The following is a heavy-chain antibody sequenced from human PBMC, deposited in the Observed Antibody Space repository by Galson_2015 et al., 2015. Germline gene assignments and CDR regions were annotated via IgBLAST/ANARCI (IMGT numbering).Heavy chain of an antibody. CDR1: GDSVSSHSAA. CDR3: ARARGYFDY. V-gene: IGHV6-1*01. D-gene: IGHD3-10*01. Sequence: CAISGDSVSSHSAARNWIRQSPSRGLEGLGRTYYRSKWYSEYAVSVKSRITINPDTSKNQFSLQLNSVTPEDTAVYYCARARGYFDYWGQCTLVTVSS. J-gene: IGHJ4*02. CDR2: TYYRSKWYS.